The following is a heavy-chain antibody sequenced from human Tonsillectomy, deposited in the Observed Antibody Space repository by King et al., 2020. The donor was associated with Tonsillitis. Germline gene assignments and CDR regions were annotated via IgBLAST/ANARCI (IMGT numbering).Heavy chain of an antibody. V-gene: IGHV4-30-4*01. CDR2: IYYSGNT. CDR3: ARDQAMGSPFDC. D-gene: IGHD1-26*01. CDR1: GASISSGDDY. Sequence: VQLQESGPGLVKPSQTLSLTCTVSGASISSGDDYWSWIRQPPGKGLEWIGYIYYSGNTYYNPSLKSRVTISVDTSKNQFSLKLSSVTAADTAVYYCARDQAMGSPFDCWGQGTLVTVSS. J-gene: IGHJ4*02.